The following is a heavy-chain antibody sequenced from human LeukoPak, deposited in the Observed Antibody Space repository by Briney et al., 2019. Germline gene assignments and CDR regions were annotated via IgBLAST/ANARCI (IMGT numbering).Heavy chain of an antibody. CDR3: ARTAPITMIVVVTGNYYYYMDV. V-gene: IGHV1-18*01. Sequence: ASVKVSCKASGYTFTSYGISWVRQAPGQGLEWMGWISAYNGNTNYAQKLQGRVTMTTDTSTSTAYMELRSLRSDDTAVYYCARTAPITMIVVVTGNYYYYMDVWGKGTTVTVSS. CDR1: GYTFTSYG. CDR2: ISAYNGNT. D-gene: IGHD3-22*01. J-gene: IGHJ6*03.